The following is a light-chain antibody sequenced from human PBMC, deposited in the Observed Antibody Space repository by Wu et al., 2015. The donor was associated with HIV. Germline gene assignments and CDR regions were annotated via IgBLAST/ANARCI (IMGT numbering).Light chain of an antibody. Sequence: EIVLTQSPAALSISPGERVTLSCRASRSVSSAVAWYQQKPGQAPRLLIYDASNRATGIPDRFSGAGSTTEYSLTISSLEPEDVAVYYCQQHANWPLTFGQGTRLEIK. CDR3: QQHANWPLT. J-gene: IGKJ5*01. CDR1: RSVSSA. CDR2: DAS. V-gene: IGKV3-11*01.